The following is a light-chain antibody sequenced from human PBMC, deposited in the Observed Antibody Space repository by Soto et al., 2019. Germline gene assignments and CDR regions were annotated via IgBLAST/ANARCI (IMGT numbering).Light chain of an antibody. Sequence: AIQKTQSPSSLSASVGDRVTITCRARQGIRNDLGWYQQKPGKAPKLLIYAASSLQSGVPSRFSGSGSGTDFTLTISSLQPEDFATYYCLQDYNYPFTFGPGTKVDIK. CDR2: AAS. J-gene: IGKJ3*01. V-gene: IGKV1-6*01. CDR3: LQDYNYPFT. CDR1: QGIRND.